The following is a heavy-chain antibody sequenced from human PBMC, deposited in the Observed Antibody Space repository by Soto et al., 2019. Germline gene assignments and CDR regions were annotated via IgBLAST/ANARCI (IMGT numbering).Heavy chain of an antibody. D-gene: IGHD1-26*01. Sequence: QVQLLESGGGVVPPGRSLRLTCVASGFSFSDYGMHWVRQAPGKGLEWVAVIANDASETYYPDSLKDRFTISRVNYVNPLYLDIYRLRTEDTAVYFFAISLRGNSYYVPGDWGQGTLVTVSS. V-gene: IGHV3-30*03. CDR2: IANDASET. J-gene: IGHJ4*02. CDR3: AISLRGNSYYVPGD. CDR1: GFSFSDYG.